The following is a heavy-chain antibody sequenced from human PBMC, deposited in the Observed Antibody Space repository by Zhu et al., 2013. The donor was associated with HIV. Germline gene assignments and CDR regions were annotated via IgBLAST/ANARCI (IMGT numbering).Heavy chain of an antibody. D-gene: IGHD1-1*01. Sequence: EVQLLQSGAEVKKPGTTVKVSCNFSGYTFSDYYIHWVQQAPGKGLQWMGLVDPADGGTRDAEKFLGRVTITADRALNTAYLELTGLRSDDTAMYYCVTSSGTSAPPLWGQGTLVTVSS. CDR1: GYTFSDYY. J-gene: IGHJ4*02. CDR2: VDPADGGT. V-gene: IGHV1-69-2*01. CDR3: VTSSGTSAPPL.